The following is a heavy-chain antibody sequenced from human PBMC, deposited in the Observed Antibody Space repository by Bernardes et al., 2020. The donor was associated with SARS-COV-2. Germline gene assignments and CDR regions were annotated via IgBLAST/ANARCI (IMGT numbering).Heavy chain of an antibody. D-gene: IGHD2-2*01. Sequence: SETLSLTCTVSGGSISSSSYYWGWIRQPPGKGLEWIGSIYYSGSTYYNPSLKSRVTISVDTSKNQFSLKLSSVTAADTAVYYCARVGDFCSSTSCYSDYFDYWGQGTLVTVSS. CDR2: IYYSGST. CDR3: ARVGDFCSSTSCYSDYFDY. V-gene: IGHV4-39*07. CDR1: GGSISSSSYY. J-gene: IGHJ4*02.